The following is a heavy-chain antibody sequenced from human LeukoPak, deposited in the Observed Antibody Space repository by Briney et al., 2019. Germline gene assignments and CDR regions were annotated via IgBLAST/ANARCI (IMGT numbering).Heavy chain of an antibody. CDR1: GYTFTGYY. V-gene: IGHV1-69*05. CDR3: ARAGFDSGSYYLWFDP. CDR2: IIPIFGTA. D-gene: IGHD1-26*01. J-gene: IGHJ5*02. Sequence: SVKVSCKASGYTFTGYYMHWVRQAPGQGLEWMGGIIPIFGTANYAQKFQGRVTITTDESTSTAYMELSSLRSEDTAVYYCARAGFDSGSYYLWFDPWGQGTLVTVSS.